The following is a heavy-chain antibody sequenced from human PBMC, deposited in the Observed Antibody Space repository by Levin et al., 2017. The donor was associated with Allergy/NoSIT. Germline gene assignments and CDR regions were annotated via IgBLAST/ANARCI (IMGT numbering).Heavy chain of an antibody. CDR2: ISSSSSYI. CDR1: GFTFSSYS. V-gene: IGHV3-21*01. D-gene: IGHD5-12*01. J-gene: IGHJ4*02. Sequence: GSLRLSCAASGFTFSSYSMNWVRQAPGKGLEWVSSISSSSSYIYYADSVKGRFTISRDNAKNSLYLQMNSLRAEDTAVYYCARDLVRDIVATNPGYWGQGTLVTVSS. CDR3: ARDLVRDIVATNPGY.